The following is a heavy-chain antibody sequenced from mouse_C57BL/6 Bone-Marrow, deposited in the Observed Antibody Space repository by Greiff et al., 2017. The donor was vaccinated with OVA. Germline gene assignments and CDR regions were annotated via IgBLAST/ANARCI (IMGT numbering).Heavy chain of an antibody. Sequence: VQLMESGPELVKPGASVKISCKASGYAFSSSWMNWVKQRPGKGLEWIGRIYPGDGDTNDNGKFKGKATLTADKSSSTAYMQLSSLTSEDAAVYFCADWAWYAYWGQGTLVTVSA. D-gene: IGHD4-1*01. CDR2: IYPGDGDT. J-gene: IGHJ3*01. V-gene: IGHV1-82*01. CDR1: GYAFSSSW. CDR3: ADWAWYAY.